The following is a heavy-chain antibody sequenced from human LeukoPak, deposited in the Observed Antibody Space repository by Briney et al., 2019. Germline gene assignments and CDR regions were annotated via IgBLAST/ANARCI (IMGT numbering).Heavy chain of an antibody. Sequence: SETLSLTCTISGASIDSYYWGWIRQPPGKGLEWIGSIYHSGSTYYNPSLKSRVTISVDTSKNQFSLKLSSVTAADTAVYYCARDRTVVVPAALNDAFDIWGQGTMVTVSS. D-gene: IGHD2-2*01. CDR3: ARDRTVVVPAALNDAFDI. CDR2: IYHSGST. V-gene: IGHV4-38-2*02. CDR1: GASIDSYY. J-gene: IGHJ3*02.